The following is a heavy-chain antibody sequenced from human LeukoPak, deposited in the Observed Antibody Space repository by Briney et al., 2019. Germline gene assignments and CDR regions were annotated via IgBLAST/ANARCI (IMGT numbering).Heavy chain of an antibody. J-gene: IGHJ4*02. V-gene: IGHV3-23*01. CDR2: ISGSGGST. Sequence: PGGSLRLSCAASGFTVSSNYMSWVRQAPGKGLEWVSVISGSGGSTYYADSVKGRFSISRDNSKNTLYLQMNSLRAEDTAVYYCAKAELVGAAGAVGYWGQGTLVTVSS. CDR1: GFTVSSNY. CDR3: AKAELVGAAGAVGY. D-gene: IGHD2-15*01.